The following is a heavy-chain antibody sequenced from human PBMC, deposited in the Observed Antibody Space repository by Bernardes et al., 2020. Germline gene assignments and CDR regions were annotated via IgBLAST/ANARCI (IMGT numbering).Heavy chain of an antibody. CDR3: AAGGYCSGGSCIN. Sequence: ALKDYCKASGFTFTSSAVQWVRQARGQRLEWIGWIVVGSGNTNYAQKFQERVTITRDMSTSTAYMELSSLRSEDTAVYYCAAGGYCSGGSCINWGQGTLVTGSS. J-gene: IGHJ4*02. D-gene: IGHD2-15*01. CDR2: IVVGSGNT. V-gene: IGHV1-58*01. CDR1: GFTFTSSA.